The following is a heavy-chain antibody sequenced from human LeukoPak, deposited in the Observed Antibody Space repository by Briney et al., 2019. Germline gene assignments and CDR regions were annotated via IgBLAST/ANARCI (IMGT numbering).Heavy chain of an antibody. CDR2: IIPIFGTA. CDR3: ARGPSVGAASLADY. Sequence: SVKVSCKASGGTFSSYAISWVRQAPGQGLEWIGGIIPIFGTANYAQKFQGRVTITTDESTSTAYMELSSLRSEDTAVYYCARGPSVGAASLADYWGQGTLVTVSS. V-gene: IGHV1-69*05. J-gene: IGHJ4*02. D-gene: IGHD1-26*01. CDR1: GGTFSSYA.